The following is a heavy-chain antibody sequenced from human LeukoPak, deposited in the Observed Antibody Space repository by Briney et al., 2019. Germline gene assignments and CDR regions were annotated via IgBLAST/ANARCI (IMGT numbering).Heavy chain of an antibody. CDR2: INHSGST. J-gene: IGHJ6*04. V-gene: IGHV4-34*01. Sequence: SETLSLTCAVYGGSFSGYYWSWIRQPPGKGLEWIGEINHSGSTNYNPSLKSRVTISVDTSKNQFSLKLSSVTAADTAVYYWARGGPGGSGSYYNPRYYGMDVWGKGTTVTVSS. CDR1: GGSFSGYY. CDR3: ARGGPGGSGSYYNPRYYGMDV. D-gene: IGHD3-10*01.